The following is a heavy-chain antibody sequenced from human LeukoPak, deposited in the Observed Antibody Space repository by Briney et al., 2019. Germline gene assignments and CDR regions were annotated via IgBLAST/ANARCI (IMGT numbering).Heavy chain of an antibody. V-gene: IGHV3-21*06. Sequence: GGSLRLSCAASGFTFSSYSMSWVRQAPGKWLECVSSISSSSSYIYYADSVKGRFTISRDNAKNALYLQMNSLRAEDTAVYYCARDRYSSWYAFDIWGPGTMVTVSS. D-gene: IGHD6-13*01. J-gene: IGHJ3*02. CDR3: ARDRYSSWYAFDI. CDR2: ISSSSSYI. CDR1: GFTFSSYS.